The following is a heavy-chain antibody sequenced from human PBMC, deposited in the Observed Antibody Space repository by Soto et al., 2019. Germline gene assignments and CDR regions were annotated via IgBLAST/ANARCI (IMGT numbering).Heavy chain of an antibody. V-gene: IGHV4-59*01. CDR2: IHYSGST. CDR3: ARFVIAARCFDY. CDR1: GGSISSYY. Sequence: SETLSLTCTVSGGSISSYYWSWIRQPPGKGLEWIGYIHYSGSTNSNPSLKSRVSISVDASKNQFSLKLSSVTAADTAVYYCARFVIAARCFDYWGQGTLVTVSS. J-gene: IGHJ4*02. D-gene: IGHD6-6*01.